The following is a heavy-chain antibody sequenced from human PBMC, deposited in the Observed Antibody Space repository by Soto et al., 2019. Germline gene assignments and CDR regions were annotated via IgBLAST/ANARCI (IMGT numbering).Heavy chain of an antibody. J-gene: IGHJ6*02. Sequence: PGGSLRLSCAASGFTFSSYAMSWVRQAPGKGLEWVSAISGSGGSTYYADSVKGRFTISRDNSKNTLYLQMNSLRAEDTAVYYCAKSPPQKTYARYGMDVWGQGTTVTVSS. CDR3: AKSPPQKTYARYGMDV. CDR1: GFTFSSYA. D-gene: IGHD4-17*01. V-gene: IGHV3-23*01. CDR2: ISGSGGST.